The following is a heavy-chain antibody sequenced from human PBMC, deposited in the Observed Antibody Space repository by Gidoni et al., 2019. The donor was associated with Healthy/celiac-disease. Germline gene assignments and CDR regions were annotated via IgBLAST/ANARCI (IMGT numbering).Heavy chain of an antibody. D-gene: IGHD5-12*01. CDR3: ARGPPRVVATPHFDY. V-gene: IGHV3-66*02. Sequence: EVQLVESGGGLVQPGGSLRLSCAASGFTVSSNYMSWVRQAPGKGLEWVSVIYSGGSTYYADSVKGRFTISRDNSKNTLYLQMNSLRAEDTAVYYCARGPPRVVATPHFDYWGQGTLVTVSS. CDR1: GFTVSSNY. J-gene: IGHJ4*02. CDR2: IYSGGST.